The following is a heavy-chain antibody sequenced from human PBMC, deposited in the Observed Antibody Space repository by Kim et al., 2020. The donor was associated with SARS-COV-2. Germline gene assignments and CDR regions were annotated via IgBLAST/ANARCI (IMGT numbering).Heavy chain of an antibody. CDR1: GFTFTDYY. J-gene: IGHJ4*02. D-gene: IGHD3-22*01. CDR3: ARDSYYYDSSAYYKD. V-gene: IGHV3-11*04. Sequence: GGSLRLSCAASGFTFTDYYMSWIRQAPGKGLEWVAYISSSGSTIYYADSVTGRFTISRDNAKNSLYLQMSSLRTEDTAVYYCARDSYYYDSSAYYKDWGQGTLVTVSS. CDR2: ISSSGSTI.